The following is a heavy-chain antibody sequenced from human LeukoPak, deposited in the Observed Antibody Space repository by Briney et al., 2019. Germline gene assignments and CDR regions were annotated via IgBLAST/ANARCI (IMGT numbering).Heavy chain of an antibody. CDR2: IYYSGSI. CDR1: GGSISSSSYY. J-gene: IGHJ4*02. V-gene: IGHV4-39*07. CDR3: ARGGAVAGTVTFDY. D-gene: IGHD6-19*01. Sequence: PSETLSLTCTVSGGSISSSSYYWGWIRQPPGKGPEWIGSIYYSGSIYYNPSLKSRVTISVDTSKNQFSLKLSSVTAADTAVYYCARGGAVAGTVTFDYWGQGILVSVSS.